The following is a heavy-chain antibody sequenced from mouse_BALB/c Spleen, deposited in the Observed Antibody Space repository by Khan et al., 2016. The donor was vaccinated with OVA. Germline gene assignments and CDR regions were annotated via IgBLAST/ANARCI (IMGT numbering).Heavy chain of an antibody. CDR1: DYTFTDFA. J-gene: IGHJ3*01. V-gene: IGHV1S137*01. Sequence: QVQLQQSGAELARPGVAVKISCKGSDYTFTDFAMHWVKRGHTKSLEWIGVISTYYGDADYNQKFKDKASMTVDKSSSTAYMELARLTSEDSAIYYCVRGGRFAYWGQGTLVTVSA. CDR3: VRGGRFAY. D-gene: IGHD1-1*02. CDR2: ISTYYGDA.